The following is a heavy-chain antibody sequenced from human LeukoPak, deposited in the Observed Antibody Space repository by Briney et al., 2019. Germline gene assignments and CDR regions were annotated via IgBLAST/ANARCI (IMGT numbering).Heavy chain of an antibody. V-gene: IGHV4-59*08. Sequence: SQTLSLTCSVSDGSISSLYWSWIRQPPGKGLEWIGYIYYTGSTNYNPSLKSRVTMFVDMSKNQFSLRLSSVTAADTAVYYCARHRAYSSSSPFDYWGQGTLVTVSS. D-gene: IGHD6-6*01. CDR1: DGSISSLY. J-gene: IGHJ4*02. CDR2: IYYTGST. CDR3: ARHRAYSSSSPFDY.